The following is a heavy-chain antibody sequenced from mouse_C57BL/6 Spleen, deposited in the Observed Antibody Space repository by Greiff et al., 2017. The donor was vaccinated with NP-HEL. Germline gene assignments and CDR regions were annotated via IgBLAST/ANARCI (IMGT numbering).Heavy chain of an antibody. J-gene: IGHJ2*01. V-gene: IGHV5-17*01. CDR1: GFTFSDYG. Sequence: DVQLVESGGGLVKPGGSLKLSCAASGFTFSDYGMHWVRQAPEKGLEWVAYISSGSSTIYYADTVKGRFTISRDNAKNTLFLQMTSLRSEDTAMYYCARGLRPAFDYWGQGTTLTVSS. CDR2: ISSGSSTI. CDR3: ARGLRPAFDY. D-gene: IGHD2-4*01.